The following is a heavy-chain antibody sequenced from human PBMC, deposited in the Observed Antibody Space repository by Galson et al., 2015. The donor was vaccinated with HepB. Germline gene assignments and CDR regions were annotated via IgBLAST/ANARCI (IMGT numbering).Heavy chain of an antibody. CDR1: GFTFSSYA. D-gene: IGHD3-22*01. V-gene: IGHV3-23*01. CDR3: AKDSSSNNHYYHSNTCCALDI. J-gene: IGHJ3*02. Sequence: SLRLSCAASGFTFSSYAMSWVRQAPGQGLEWVSAISGSGGSTYYADSVKGRFTITRDNSKNTLYLQMNSLTAEDTAVYYCAKDSSSNNHYYHSNTCCALDIWGQGTMVTVSS. CDR2: ISGSGGST.